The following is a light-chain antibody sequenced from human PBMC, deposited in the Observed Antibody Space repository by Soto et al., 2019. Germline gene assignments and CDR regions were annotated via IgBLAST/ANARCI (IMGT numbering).Light chain of an antibody. CDR2: GAS. CDR1: QSVGSN. Sequence: EIVMTQSPATLSVSPGERATLSCRASQSVGSNLAWYQQKPGQAPRLLIYGASTRATGIPARFSGSGSGTEFTLTISSLQSEDFAIYFCQQYNNWPQERTFGQGTTVEIK. CDR3: QQYNNWPQERT. V-gene: IGKV3-15*01. J-gene: IGKJ1*01.